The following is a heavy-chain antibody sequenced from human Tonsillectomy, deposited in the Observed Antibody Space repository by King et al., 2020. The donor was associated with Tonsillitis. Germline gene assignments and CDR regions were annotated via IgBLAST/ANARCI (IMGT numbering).Heavy chain of an antibody. V-gene: IGHV4-38-2*01. CDR1: GSFVSSGYY. J-gene: IGHJ4*02. CDR2: IYHSGST. CDR3: AQSGLYRGYDLGEYYFDY. Sequence: VQLQESGPGLVKPSETLSLTCAVSGSFVSSGYYWGWIRQPPGKGLEWIGSIYHSGSTYYNPSLKSRVTISVDTSKNQFSLKLYSVTAADTAVYYCAQSGLYRGYDLGEYYFDYWGQGILVTVSS. D-gene: IGHD5-12*01.